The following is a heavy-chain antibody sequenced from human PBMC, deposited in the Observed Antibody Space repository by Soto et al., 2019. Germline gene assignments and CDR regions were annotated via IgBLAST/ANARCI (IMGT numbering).Heavy chain of an antibody. J-gene: IGHJ6*03. CDR3: ARHGGPGVVPAAMRIYYYYMDV. D-gene: IGHD2-2*01. CDR2: IYYSGST. Sequence: SETLSLTCTVSGGSISSYYWSWIRQPPGKGLEWIGYIYYSGSTNYNPSLKSRVTISVDTSKNQFSLKLGSVTAADTAVYYCARHGGPGVVPAAMRIYYYYMDVWGKGTTVTVSS. V-gene: IGHV4-59*08. CDR1: GGSISSYY.